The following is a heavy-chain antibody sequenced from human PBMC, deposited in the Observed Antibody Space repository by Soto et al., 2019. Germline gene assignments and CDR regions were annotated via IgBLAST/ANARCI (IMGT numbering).Heavy chain of an antibody. CDR2: IRGNGDFT. J-gene: IGHJ4*02. V-gene: IGHV3-23*01. CDR1: GFTFSIDA. D-gene: IGHD4-17*01. CDR3: AKGRETTSIFDY. Sequence: GGSLRLSCVASGFTFSIDAMSWVRQAPGKGLEWVSLIRGNGDFTEYAGSVKGRFTISRDNSKNTVSLQMNSLRADDTAVYYCAKGRETTSIFDYWGQGILVTVSS.